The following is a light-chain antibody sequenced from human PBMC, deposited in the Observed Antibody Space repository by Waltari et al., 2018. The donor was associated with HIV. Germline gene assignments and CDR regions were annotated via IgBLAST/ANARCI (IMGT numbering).Light chain of an antibody. CDR2: SNN. CDR3: AAWDDRLNGYV. CDR1: SSNIGNNS. Sequence: QSMLTQPPSASGTPGQRVTISCSGSSSNIGNNSVDWYQQLPRTAPKLLIYSNNQRPSGVPDRFSGSKSDTSASLAISGLQSEDEADYYCAAWDDRLNGYVFGSGTKVTVL. V-gene: IGLV1-44*01. J-gene: IGLJ1*01.